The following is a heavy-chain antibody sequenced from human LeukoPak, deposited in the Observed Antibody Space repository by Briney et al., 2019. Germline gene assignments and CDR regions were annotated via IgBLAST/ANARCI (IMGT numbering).Heavy chain of an antibody. CDR1: GGTFSSYA. CDR2: IIPILGIA. V-gene: IGHV1-69*04. D-gene: IGHD3-22*01. CDR3: ARLLQPTREGYFDY. J-gene: IGHJ4*02. Sequence: SVKVSCKASGGTFSSYAISWVRQAPGQGLEWMGRIIPILGIANYAQKFQGRVTITADKSTSTAYMELSSLRSEDTAVYYCARLLQPTREGYFDYWGQGTLVTVSS.